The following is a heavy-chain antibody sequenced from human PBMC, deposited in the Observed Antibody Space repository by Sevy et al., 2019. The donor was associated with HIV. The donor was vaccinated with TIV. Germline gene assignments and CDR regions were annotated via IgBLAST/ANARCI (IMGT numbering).Heavy chain of an antibody. V-gene: IGHV4-4*07. CDR2: IYTSGST. CDR1: GGSISSYY. J-gene: IGHJ6*02. Sequence: SETLSLTCTVSGGSISSYYWSWIRQPAGKGLEWIGPIYTSGSTNYNPSLKSRVTMSVDTSKNQFSLKLSSVTAADTAVYYCARASPLTTVTTDYYGMDVWGQGTTVTVSS. D-gene: IGHD4-17*01. CDR3: ARASPLTTVTTDYYGMDV.